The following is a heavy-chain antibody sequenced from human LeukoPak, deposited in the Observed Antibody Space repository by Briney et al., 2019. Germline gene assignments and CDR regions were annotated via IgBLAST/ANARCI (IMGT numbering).Heavy chain of an antibody. V-gene: IGHV3-11*04. Sequence: GGSLRLSCAASGFTFSDYYMSWICQAPGKGLEWVSYISSSGSTIYYADSVKGRFTISRDNAKNSLYLQMNSLRAEDTAVYYCRGTYYDFWSGYYPIDYWGQGTLVTVSS. J-gene: IGHJ4*02. CDR2: ISSSGSTI. CDR3: RGTYYDFWSGYYPIDY. D-gene: IGHD3-3*01. CDR1: GFTFSDYY.